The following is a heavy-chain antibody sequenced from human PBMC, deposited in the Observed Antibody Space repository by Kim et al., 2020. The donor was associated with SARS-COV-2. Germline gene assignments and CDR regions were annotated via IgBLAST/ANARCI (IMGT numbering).Heavy chain of an antibody. J-gene: IGHJ5*02. Sequence: YAQKVQGRITMTEDTSTDTAYMELSSLRFEETAVYYCATTSTVTNWFDPWGQGTLVTVSS. D-gene: IGHD4-17*01. V-gene: IGHV1-24*01. CDR3: ATTSTVTNWFDP.